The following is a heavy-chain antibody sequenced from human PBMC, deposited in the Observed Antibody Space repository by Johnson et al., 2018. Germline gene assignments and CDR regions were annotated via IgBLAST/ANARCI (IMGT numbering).Heavy chain of an antibody. Sequence: VQLQESGGGLVQPGGSXRLSCAASGFTLSRYWMHWARQAQWKGLVWVSHITTDGGRTDYAESVRGRFTISRDNAKNTLYLEMSSLTAEGTGVFYCVRDMGGSVDYWGQGTLVTVSS. CDR3: VRDMGGSVDY. CDR2: ITTDGGRT. J-gene: IGHJ4*02. D-gene: IGHD3-16*01. CDR1: GFTLSRYW. V-gene: IGHV3-74*01.